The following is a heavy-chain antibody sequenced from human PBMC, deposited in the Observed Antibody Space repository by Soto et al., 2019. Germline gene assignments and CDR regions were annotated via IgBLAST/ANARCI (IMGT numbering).Heavy chain of an antibody. Sequence: GGSLRLSCAASGFTFSSYGMHWVRQAPGKGLEWVAVISYDGSNKYYADSVKGRFTISRDNSKNTLYLQMNSLRAEDTAVYYCAKALDYWGQGTLVTVSS. J-gene: IGHJ4*02. CDR2: ISYDGSNK. V-gene: IGHV3-30*18. CDR3: AKALDY. CDR1: GFTFSSYG.